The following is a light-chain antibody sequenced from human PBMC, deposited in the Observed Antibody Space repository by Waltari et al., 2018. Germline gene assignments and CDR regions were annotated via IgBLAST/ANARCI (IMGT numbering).Light chain of an antibody. CDR2: EVT. J-gene: IGLJ1*01. Sequence: QSALTQPASVSGSPGQSITISCPGTSSDVAGYKYVSWYQQHPGKAPKLMIYEVTNRPSGISSRFSGSKSGNTASLTISGLQAEDEADYYCSSYTSRSISWVFGTGTKVTVL. V-gene: IGLV2-14*01. CDR3: SSYTSRSISWV. CDR1: SSDVAGYKY.